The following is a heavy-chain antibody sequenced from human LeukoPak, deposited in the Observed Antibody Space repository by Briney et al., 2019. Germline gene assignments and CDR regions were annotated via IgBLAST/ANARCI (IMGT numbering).Heavy chain of an antibody. D-gene: IGHD2-8*02. CDR2: IYIRGST. CDR3: AGDTSGPNYYYYMDV. J-gene: IGHJ6*03. V-gene: IGHV4-4*07. Sequence: PSETLSLTCTVSGGSISNFYWSWVRQPPRKGLGWVGRIYIRGSTNYNPSHKSRVTISLATSKNQFSLRLSSVTAADTAVYYCAGDTSGPNYYYYMDVWGKGTTVTISS. CDR1: GGSISNFY.